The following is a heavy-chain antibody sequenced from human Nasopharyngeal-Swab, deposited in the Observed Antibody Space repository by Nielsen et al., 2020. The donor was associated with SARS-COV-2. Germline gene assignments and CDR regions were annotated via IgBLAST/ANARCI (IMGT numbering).Heavy chain of an antibody. J-gene: IGHJ4*02. CDR1: GGTYSGYY. Sequence: SENLSLTCAVYGGTYSGYYWSRIRQPPGKGLEWLGQSNHSGSTKYNPSLKSRVTISEDKSKNQDALKLSQVTAADTAVYYCARDAGIAAAGNYPLGYWGQGTLVTVSS. CDR3: ARDAGIAAAGNYPLGY. D-gene: IGHD6-13*01. CDR2: SNHSGST. V-gene: IGHV4-34*01.